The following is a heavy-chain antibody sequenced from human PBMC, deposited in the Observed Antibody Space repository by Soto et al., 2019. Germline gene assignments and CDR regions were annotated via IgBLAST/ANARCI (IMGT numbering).Heavy chain of an antibody. Sequence: GESLKISCKGSGYSFTNYWISWVRQMPGKGLEWMGRIDPSDFYTNYSPSFQGHVTISADKSISTAYPQWSSLKASDTAMYYCASRNNTSPSGFDPWGQGTLVTVSS. D-gene: IGHD2-2*01. V-gene: IGHV5-10-1*01. CDR1: GYSFTNYW. J-gene: IGHJ5*02. CDR2: IDPSDFYT. CDR3: ASRNNTSPSGFDP.